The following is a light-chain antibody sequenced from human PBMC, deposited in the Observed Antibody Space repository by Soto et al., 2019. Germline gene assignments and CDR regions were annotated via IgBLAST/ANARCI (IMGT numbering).Light chain of an antibody. Sequence: DIQMTQSPSTLSGSVGDRVTITCRASQTISSWLAWYQQKPGKAPKLLIYKASTLKSGVPSRFSGSGSGTEFTLTISSLQPEDFATYYCQQSYRSPTFGQGTKVDIK. CDR1: QTISSW. CDR3: QQSYRSPT. V-gene: IGKV1-5*03. J-gene: IGKJ1*01. CDR2: KAS.